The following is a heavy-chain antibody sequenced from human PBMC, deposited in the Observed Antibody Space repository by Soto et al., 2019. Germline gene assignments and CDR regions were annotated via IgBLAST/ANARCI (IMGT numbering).Heavy chain of an antibody. CDR1: GGSFSGYY. D-gene: IGHD6-13*01. CDR3: ARGRSSYGPKSENWFDP. J-gene: IGHJ5*02. V-gene: IGHV4-34*01. CDR2: INHSGST. Sequence: SETLSLTCAVYGGSFSGYYWSWIRQPPGKGLEWIGEINHSGSTNYNPSLKSRVTISVDTSKDQFSLKLSSVTAADTAVYYCARGRSSYGPKSENWFDPWGQGTLVTVSS.